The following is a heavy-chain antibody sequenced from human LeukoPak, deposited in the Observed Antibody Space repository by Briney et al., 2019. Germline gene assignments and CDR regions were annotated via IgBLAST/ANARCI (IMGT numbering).Heavy chain of an antibody. CDR2: ISGSGGST. CDR3: ARAATYYYDSSGYYLGHYFDY. CDR1: GFTFSSYA. Sequence: PGGSLRLSCAASGFTFSSYAVSWVRQAPGKGLEWVSAISGSGGSTYYADSVKGRFTISRDNSKNTLYLQMNSLRAEDTAVYYCARAATYYYDSSGYYLGHYFDYWGQGTLVTVSS. V-gene: IGHV3-23*01. J-gene: IGHJ4*02. D-gene: IGHD3-22*01.